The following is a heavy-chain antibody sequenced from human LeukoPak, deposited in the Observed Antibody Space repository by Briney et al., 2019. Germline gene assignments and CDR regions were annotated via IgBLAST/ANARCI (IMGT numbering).Heavy chain of an antibody. J-gene: IGHJ5*02. D-gene: IGHD3-10*01. V-gene: IGHV4-59*12. Sequence: ASETLSLTCTVSGDSISTYYWTWIRQPPGKGLEWIGYIYYSGSANYNPSLKSRVTISVDTSKNQFSLKLSSVTAADTAVYYCARRGQLLWFGEERQFDPWGQGTLVTVSS. CDR2: IYYSGSA. CDR1: GDSISTYY. CDR3: ARRGQLLWFGEERQFDP.